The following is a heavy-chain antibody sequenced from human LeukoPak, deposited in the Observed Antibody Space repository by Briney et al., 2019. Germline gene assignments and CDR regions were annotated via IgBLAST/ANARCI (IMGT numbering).Heavy chain of an antibody. CDR3: AKDRSHSSGVHY. CDR2: MSGSGLNT. D-gene: IGHD3-22*01. V-gene: IGHV3-23*01. J-gene: IGHJ4*02. Sequence: GGSLRLSCTASGFTFSRDWMHWVRQAPGKGLVWVSGMSGSGLNTWYADSVKGRFTMSRDNSKNTLYLQMNSLRAEDTAVYYCAKDRSHSSGVHYWGQGTLVTVSS. CDR1: GFTFSRDW.